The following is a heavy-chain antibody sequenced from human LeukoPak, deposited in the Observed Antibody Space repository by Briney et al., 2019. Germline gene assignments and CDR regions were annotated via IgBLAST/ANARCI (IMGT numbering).Heavy chain of an antibody. J-gene: IGHJ4*02. CDR1: GGSISSYY. CDR2: IFYSGST. V-gene: IGHV4-59*08. Sequence: PSETLSLTCSVSGGSISSYYWSWIRQPPGKGLEWIGYIFYSGSTNYNPSLKSRVTISLDTSENQFSLKLSSVTAADTAVYYCATQARIVGATGYFDYWGQGTLVTVSS. D-gene: IGHD1-26*01. CDR3: ATQARIVGATGYFDY.